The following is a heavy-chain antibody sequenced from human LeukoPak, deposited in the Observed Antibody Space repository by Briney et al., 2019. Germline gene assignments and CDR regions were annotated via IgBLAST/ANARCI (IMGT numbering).Heavy chain of an antibody. V-gene: IGHV1-2*02. CDR1: GYTFTGYY. J-gene: IGHJ3*01. CDR2: INPNSGGT. D-gene: IGHD2/OR15-2a*01. Sequence: ASVQVSCEASGYTFTGYYMHWVRLAPRQGLEWLGWINPNSGGTNYPQTFQGRVTMTRDTSISTAHMELSRLRSDDTAVYYCARDWISGTFDAFDLWGQGTKVTVSS. CDR3: ARDWISGTFDAFDL.